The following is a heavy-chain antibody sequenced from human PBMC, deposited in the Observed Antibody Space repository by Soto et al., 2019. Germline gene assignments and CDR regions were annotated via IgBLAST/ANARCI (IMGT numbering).Heavy chain of an antibody. V-gene: IGHV3-33*01. CDR2: IWYDGSNK. Sequence: QVQLVESGGGVVQPGRSLRLSCAASGFTFSSYGMHWVRQAPGKGLEWVAVIWYDGSNKYYADSVKGRFTISRDNSKNTVYLQMNSLRAEDTAVYYCARDRAGNFDYWGQGTLVTVSS. CDR3: ARDRAGNFDY. CDR1: GFTFSSYG. D-gene: IGHD3-10*01. J-gene: IGHJ4*02.